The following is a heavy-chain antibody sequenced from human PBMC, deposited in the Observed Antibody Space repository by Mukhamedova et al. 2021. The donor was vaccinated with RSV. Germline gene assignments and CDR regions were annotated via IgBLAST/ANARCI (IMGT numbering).Heavy chain of an antibody. CDR3: AREGYCSSTSCYGAFEI. D-gene: IGHD2-2*01. J-gene: IGHJ3*02. V-gene: IGHV1-69*01. CDR2: IIPIFGTA. Sequence: VRQAPGQGLEWMGGIIPIFGTANYAQKFQGRVTITADESTSTAYMELSSLRSEDTAVYYCAREGYCSSTSCYGAFEIWGQGTMVT.